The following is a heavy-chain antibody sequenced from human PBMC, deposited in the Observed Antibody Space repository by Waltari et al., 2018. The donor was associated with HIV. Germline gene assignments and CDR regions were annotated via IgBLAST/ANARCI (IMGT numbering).Heavy chain of an antibody. J-gene: IGHJ4*02. CDR2: IYYSGSA. D-gene: IGHD3-22*01. CDR3: ARDRYYYARTGSPDY. CDR1: VGSITSLSYY. Sequence: QLQLQESGPGLVKPSETLSLTCTVSVGSITSLSYYWGWIRQPPGKGLEWIGNIYYSGSAYYNSSLKSRVTISVDMSKNQFSLKLNSVTAADTAVYYCARDRYYYARTGSPDYWGQGTLVTVSS. V-gene: IGHV4-39*02.